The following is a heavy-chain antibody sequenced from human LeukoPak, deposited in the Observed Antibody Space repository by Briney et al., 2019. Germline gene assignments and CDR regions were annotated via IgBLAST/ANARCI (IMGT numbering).Heavy chain of an antibody. D-gene: IGHD3-9*01. CDR1: GGSISSSSYY. Sequence: SETLSLTCTVSGGSISSSSYYWGWIRQPPGKGLEWIGSIYYSGSTYYNPSLKSRVTISVDTSKNQFSLKLNSLTAADTAVYYCARLKTGGILTGFLNWFDHWGQGTLVTVSS. CDR2: IYYSGST. V-gene: IGHV4-39*07. CDR3: ARLKTGGILTGFLNWFDH. J-gene: IGHJ5*02.